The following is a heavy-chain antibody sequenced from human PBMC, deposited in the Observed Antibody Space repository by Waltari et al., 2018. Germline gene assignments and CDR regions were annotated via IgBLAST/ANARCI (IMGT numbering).Heavy chain of an antibody. D-gene: IGHD2-2*01. CDR1: GGTFSSYA. J-gene: IGHJ3*02. CDR3: ARVEFSCSSTSCYYDAFDI. CDR2: SIPILGKA. V-gene: IGHV1-69*12. Sequence: QVQLVQSGAEVKKPGSSVKVSCKASGGTFSSYAISWVRQAPGQGLEWMGGSIPILGKANYAQKFQGRVTITADESTSTAYMELSSLRSEDTAVYYCARVEFSCSSTSCYYDAFDIWGQGTMVTVSS.